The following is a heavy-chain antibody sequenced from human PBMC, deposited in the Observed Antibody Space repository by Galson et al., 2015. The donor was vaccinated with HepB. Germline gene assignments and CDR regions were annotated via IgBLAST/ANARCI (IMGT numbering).Heavy chain of an antibody. J-gene: IGHJ4*02. CDR1: GFSFSNYW. V-gene: IGHV3-74*01. CDR2: INSDGSTT. CDR3: TSTMVTQFDY. D-gene: IGHD4-23*01. Sequence: SLRLSCAASGFSFSNYWMHWVRQTPGKGLVWVSRINSDGSTTGYADSVKGRFTISRDNAKNTLYLQMNTLTVEDTAMYYCTSTMVTQFDYWGQGALVPVSS.